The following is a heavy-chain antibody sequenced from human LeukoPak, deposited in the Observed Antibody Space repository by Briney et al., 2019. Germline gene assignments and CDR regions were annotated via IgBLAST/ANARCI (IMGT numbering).Heavy chain of an antibody. J-gene: IGHJ4*02. V-gene: IGHV1-69*04. CDR3: AKDYDLGYDILTGYHPFDY. CDR1: GGTFSSYA. D-gene: IGHD3-9*01. CDR2: IIPILGIA. Sequence: SVKVSCKATGGTFSSYAISWVRQAPGQGLEWMGRIIPILGIANYAQKFQGRVTITADKSTSTAYMELSSLRSEDTAVYYCAKDYDLGYDILTGYHPFDYWGQGTLVTVSS.